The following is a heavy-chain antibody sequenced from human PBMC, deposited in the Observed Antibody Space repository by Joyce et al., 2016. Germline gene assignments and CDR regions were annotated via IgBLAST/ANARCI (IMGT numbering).Heavy chain of an antibody. J-gene: IGHJ4*02. CDR1: GASISSTSW. Sequence: QVQLQESGLGLVKPSGTLSLTCAVSGASISSTSWWSWVRQAPGKGLEWIGEIYHDGTTNYNPSRMSRVRMSVDTSKNQFSLSLISVTATDTGVYFCARLPGFGDYHFDYWGRGTLVAVSS. CDR3: ARLPGFGDYHFDY. D-gene: IGHD4-17*01. V-gene: IGHV4-4*02. CDR2: IYHDGTT.